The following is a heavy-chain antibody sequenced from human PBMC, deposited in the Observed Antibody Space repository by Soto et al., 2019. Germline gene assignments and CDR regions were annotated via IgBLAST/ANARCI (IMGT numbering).Heavy chain of an antibody. D-gene: IGHD2-2*01. Sequence: QVQLVESGGGVVQPGRSLRLACAASGFTFSIYAMHWVRQAPGKGLEWVAVISYDGSNKYYADSVKGRFTISRDNSKNTLYLQMNSLRAEDTAVYYCASGLGYCSSTSCYGFDYWGQGTLVTVSS. CDR2: ISYDGSNK. V-gene: IGHV3-30-3*01. J-gene: IGHJ4*02. CDR1: GFTFSIYA. CDR3: ASGLGYCSSTSCYGFDY.